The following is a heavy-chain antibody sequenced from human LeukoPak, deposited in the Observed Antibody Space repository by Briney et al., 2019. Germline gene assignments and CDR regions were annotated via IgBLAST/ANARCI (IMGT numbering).Heavy chain of an antibody. CDR3: ARVPRSYYYYYYMDV. CDR1: GGSISGSGYY. Sequence: SSETLSLTCTVSGGSISGSGYYWSWIRQPPGKGLEWIGYIYHTGSTYYNPSLKSRVTMSADTSKNQFSLKLSSVTAADTAVYYCARVPRSYYYYYYMDVWGKGTTVTVSS. V-gene: IGHV4-61*08. CDR2: IYHTGST. J-gene: IGHJ6*03.